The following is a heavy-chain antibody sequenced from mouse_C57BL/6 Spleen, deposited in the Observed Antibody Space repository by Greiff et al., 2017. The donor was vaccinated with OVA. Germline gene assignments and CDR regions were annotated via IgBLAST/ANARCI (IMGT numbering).Heavy chain of an antibody. Sequence: EVQLVESGGGLVQPKGSLKLSCAASGFSFNTYAMNWVRQAPGKGLEWVARIRSKSNNYATYYADSVKDRFTISRDDSESMLYLQMNNLKTEDTAMYYGVREGYDYDDWYFDVWGTGTTVTVSS. V-gene: IGHV10-1*01. D-gene: IGHD2-4*01. CDR1: GFSFNTYA. CDR3: VREGYDYDDWYFDV. J-gene: IGHJ1*03. CDR2: IRSKSNNYAT.